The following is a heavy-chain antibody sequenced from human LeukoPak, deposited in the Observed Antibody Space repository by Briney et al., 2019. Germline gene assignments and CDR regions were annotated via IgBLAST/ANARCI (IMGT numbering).Heavy chain of an antibody. CDR3: ARGYSSSWYGGNWFDP. D-gene: IGHD6-13*01. Sequence: PSETLSLTCAVYGGSFSGYYWSWIRQPPGKGLEWIGEINHSGSTNYNPSLKSRVTISVDTSKNQFSLKLSSVTAADTAVYYYARGYSSSWYGGNWFDPWGQGTLVTVSS. CDR1: GGSFSGYY. J-gene: IGHJ5*02. CDR2: INHSGST. V-gene: IGHV4-34*01.